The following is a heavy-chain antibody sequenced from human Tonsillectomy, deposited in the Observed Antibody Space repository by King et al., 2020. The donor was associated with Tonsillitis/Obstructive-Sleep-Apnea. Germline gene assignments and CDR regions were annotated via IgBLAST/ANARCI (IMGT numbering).Heavy chain of an antibody. D-gene: IGHD3-10*01. Sequence: VKLVESGGGLVKPGGSLRLSCAASGFTFSNYYMSWIRQAPGKGLEWVSYISSGGAYTNYTDSVKGRFTISRDNAKNSLYLQMNSLRDEDTALYYCARDFGDGSGTYPDDWGQGTLVTVSS. CDR3: ARDFGDGSGTYPDD. V-gene: IGHV3-11*05. CDR1: GFTFSNYY. CDR2: ISSGGAYT. J-gene: IGHJ4*02.